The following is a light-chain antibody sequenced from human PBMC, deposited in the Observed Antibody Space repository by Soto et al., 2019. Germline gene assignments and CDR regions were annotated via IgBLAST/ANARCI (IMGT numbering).Light chain of an antibody. CDR1: NANIGSNP. J-gene: IGLJ1*01. V-gene: IGLV1-44*01. CDR2: NNN. Sequence: QSVLTQPPSASGTPGQRVIISCSGSNANIGSNPVNWYQQFPGTTPKLLIYNNNERPSGVPDRFSDSKSGSSASLAISGLRSEDEADYYCAAWDDNLDAHVFGTGTQLTVL. CDR3: AAWDDNLDAHV.